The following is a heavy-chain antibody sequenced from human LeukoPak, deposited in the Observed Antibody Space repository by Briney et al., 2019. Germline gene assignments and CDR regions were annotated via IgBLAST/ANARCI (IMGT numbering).Heavy chain of an antibody. CDR1: GASISNPDYY. V-gene: IGHV4-39*01. D-gene: IGHD5-18*01. J-gene: IGHJ4*02. CDR3: ARRSNKGPYSYITNDY. Sequence: PSETLSLTCTVSGASISNPDYYWGWIRQPPGKGLEWIGSVDYSGGTYYNPSLNGRVTIAVDTSSDQVSLNLNSVTAADTAVYYCARRSNKGPYSYITNDYWGQGTLATVSS. CDR2: VDYSGGT.